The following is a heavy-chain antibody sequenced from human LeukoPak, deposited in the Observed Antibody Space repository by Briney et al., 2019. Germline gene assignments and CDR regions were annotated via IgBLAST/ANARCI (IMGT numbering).Heavy chain of an antibody. D-gene: IGHD1/OR15-1a*01. V-gene: IGHV3-23*01. J-gene: IGHJ4*02. CDR1: GFTFSSYA. CDR3: AKGSTPYWEQCPFDY. Sequence: GGSLRLSCAASGFTFSSYAMSWVRQAPGKGLEWVSAISGSGGSTYYADSVKGRFTISRDNSKNTLYLQMNSLRAEDTAVYYCAKGSTPYWEQCPFDYWGQGTLVTVSS. CDR2: ISGSGGST.